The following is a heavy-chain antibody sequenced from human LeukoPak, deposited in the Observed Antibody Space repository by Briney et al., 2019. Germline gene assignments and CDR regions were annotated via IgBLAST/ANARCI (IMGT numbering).Heavy chain of an antibody. D-gene: IGHD3-22*01. CDR2: IDPNSGDT. Sequence: ASEKVSCKASGYTFTAYYIHWVRQAPGQGLEWMGWIDPNSGDTKYVEKFQGRVTMTRDTSFSTVYMALSSLRSDDTAMYYCARAMNSWFLLDLDYWGQGNLVTVSS. J-gene: IGHJ4*02. CDR3: ARAMNSWFLLDLDY. CDR1: GYTFTAYY. V-gene: IGHV1-2*02.